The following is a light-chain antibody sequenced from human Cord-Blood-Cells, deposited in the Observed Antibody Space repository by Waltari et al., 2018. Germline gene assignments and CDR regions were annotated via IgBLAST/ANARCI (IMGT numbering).Light chain of an antibody. CDR2: KAS. CDR3: QQYNSYPYT. J-gene: IGKJ2*01. V-gene: IGKV1-5*03. Sequence: DIQMTQSPSTLSASVGDRVTITCRASQSISSWLAWYQQKPGKAPKLLIYKASSLESGVPARFSGSGSGTEFTLTISSLQPDDFAAYYCQQYNSYPYTFGQGTKLEIK. CDR1: QSISSW.